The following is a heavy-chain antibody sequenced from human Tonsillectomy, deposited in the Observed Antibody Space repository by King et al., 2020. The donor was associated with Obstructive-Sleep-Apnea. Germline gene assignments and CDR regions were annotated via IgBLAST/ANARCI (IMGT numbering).Heavy chain of an antibody. CDR1: GFSFSSYW. J-gene: IGHJ2*01. Sequence: VQLVESGGGLVQPGGSLRLSCAASGFSFSSYWMSWVRQAPGKGLELVANIKQDGSEKYYVDSVKGLFTISRENAQNSLYLQMNSLRADDTAVYYCARGGDIVVVTTAMRSWYFDLWGRGTLVTVSS. CDR3: ARGGDIVVVTTAMRSWYFDL. D-gene: IGHD2-2*01. V-gene: IGHV3-7*01. CDR2: IKQDGSEK.